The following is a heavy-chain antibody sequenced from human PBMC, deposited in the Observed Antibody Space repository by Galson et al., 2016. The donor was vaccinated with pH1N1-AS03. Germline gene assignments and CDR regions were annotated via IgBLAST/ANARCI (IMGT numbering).Heavy chain of an antibody. CDR1: GFIFSAYP. V-gene: IGHV3-21*01. CDR2: IGTSSTYI. J-gene: IGHJ5*02. Sequence: SLRLSCAASGFIFSAYPMNWVRQAPGKGLEWVSFIGTSSTYIYYADSVKGRFTISRDNMKKSLYMQLNSLRAEDTGIYYCARDRGWNYGGLDLWGQGTLVPVSS. CDR3: ARDRGWNYGGLDL. D-gene: IGHD1-7*01.